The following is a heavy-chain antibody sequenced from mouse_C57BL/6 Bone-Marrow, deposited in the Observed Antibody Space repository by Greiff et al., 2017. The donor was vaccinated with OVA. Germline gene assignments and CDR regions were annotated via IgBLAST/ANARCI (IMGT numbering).Heavy chain of an antibody. CDR2: ISSSSSTI. CDR3: ARMDGYYSMDY. Sequence: DVKLVESGGGLVKPGGSLKLSCAASGFTFSDYGMHWVRQAPEKGLEWVAYISSSSSTIYYADTVKGRFTISRDNAKNTLFLQMTSLRSEDTAMYYCARMDGYYSMDYWGQGTSVTVSS. V-gene: IGHV5-17*01. J-gene: IGHJ4*01. CDR1: GFTFSDYG. D-gene: IGHD2-3*01.